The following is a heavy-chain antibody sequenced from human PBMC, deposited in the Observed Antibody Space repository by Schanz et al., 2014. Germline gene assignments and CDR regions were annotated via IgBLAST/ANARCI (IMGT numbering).Heavy chain of an antibody. CDR2: ISGSGGST. D-gene: IGHD3-10*01. Sequence: EVQLVESGGGLVQPGGSLRFSCAASGFTFSSYAMSWVRQAPGKGLEWVSAISGSGGSTYYADSVKGRFTISRDNSKNTLYLQMNSLRAEDTAVYYCRLWFGELYYGMDVWGQGTLVTVSS. J-gene: IGHJ6*02. CDR3: RLWFGELYYGMDV. CDR1: GFTFSSYA. V-gene: IGHV3-23*04.